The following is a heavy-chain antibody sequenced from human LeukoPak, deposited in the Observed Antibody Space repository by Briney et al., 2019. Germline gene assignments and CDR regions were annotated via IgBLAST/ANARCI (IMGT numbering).Heavy chain of an antibody. V-gene: IGHV1-18*01. Sequence: ASVKVSCKASGYTFTSYAITWVRQAPGQGLEWMGWISSYNGNTNYAQKLQGRVTMTTETSTSTAYMELSSLRSEDTAVYYCASGNYDSSGYYYRPFDYWGQGTLVTVSS. CDR3: ASGNYDSSGYYYRPFDY. D-gene: IGHD3-22*01. CDR2: ISSYNGNT. CDR1: GYTFTSYA. J-gene: IGHJ4*02.